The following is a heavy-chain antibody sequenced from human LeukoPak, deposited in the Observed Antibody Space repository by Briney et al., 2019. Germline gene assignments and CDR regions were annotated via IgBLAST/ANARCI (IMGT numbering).Heavy chain of an antibody. Sequence: GGSLRLSCAASGFTFSSYGMSWVRQAPGKGLEWVSHISVRGDTHFADSVKGRFTISRDNSKNTLYLQMNSLRAEDTAVYYCARGPYSSVRVRWFDPWGQGTLVTVSS. CDR1: GFTFSSYG. V-gene: IGHV3-23*01. CDR3: ARGPYSSVRVRWFDP. CDR2: ISVRGDT. J-gene: IGHJ5*02. D-gene: IGHD6-19*01.